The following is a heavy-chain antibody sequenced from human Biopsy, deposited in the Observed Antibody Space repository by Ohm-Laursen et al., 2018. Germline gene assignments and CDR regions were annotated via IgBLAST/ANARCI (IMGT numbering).Heavy chain of an antibody. V-gene: IGHV3-21*01. CDR1: GFAFSDYS. Sequence: SLRLSCAASGFAFSDYSMNWVRQAPGKGLEWVASISSTSNHIHYVDSVWGRFTISRDNAENSLYLEMNSLRVEDTAAYYCAKDYYDRVSSGYYFDYWGQGTLVSVSP. J-gene: IGHJ4*02. D-gene: IGHD3-10*02. CDR2: ISSTSNHI. CDR3: AKDYYDRVSSGYYFDY.